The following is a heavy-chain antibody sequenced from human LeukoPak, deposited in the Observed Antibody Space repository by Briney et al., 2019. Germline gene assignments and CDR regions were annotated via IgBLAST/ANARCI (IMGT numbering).Heavy chain of an antibody. V-gene: IGHV4-61*08. Sequence: SETLSLTCTVSGYAIISGGFSWNWIRQPPGQGLEWIGYIYYSGNTNYNPSLKSRLTISVDTSKNLFSLKLSSVTAADTAVYYCARVLWQNDASDIWGQGTMVTVSS. D-gene: IGHD3-16*01. CDR1: GYAIISGGFS. CDR2: IYYSGNT. J-gene: IGHJ3*02. CDR3: ARVLWQNDASDI.